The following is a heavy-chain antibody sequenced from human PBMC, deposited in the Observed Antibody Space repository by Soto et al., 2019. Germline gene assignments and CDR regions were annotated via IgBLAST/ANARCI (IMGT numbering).Heavy chain of an antibody. CDR3: ARDLGFGDYVLFDY. V-gene: IGHV4-59*01. D-gene: IGHD4-17*01. CDR2: IYYSGST. J-gene: IGHJ4*02. CDR1: GGSISSYY. Sequence: SETLSLTCTVSGGSISSYYWSWIRQPPGKGLEWIGYIYYSGSTNYNPSLKSRVTISVDTSKNQFSLKLSSVTAADTAVYYCARDLGFGDYVLFDYWGQGTLVTVSS.